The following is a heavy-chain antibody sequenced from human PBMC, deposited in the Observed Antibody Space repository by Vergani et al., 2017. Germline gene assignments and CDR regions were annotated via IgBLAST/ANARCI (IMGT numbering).Heavy chain of an antibody. V-gene: IGHV4-31*03. CDR1: GGSISSGGYY. J-gene: IGHJ4*02. CDR2: INHSGST. CDR3: ARGYCSSTSCYNFDY. Sequence: QVQLQESGPGLVKPSQTLSLTCTVSGGSISSGGYYWSWIRQHPGKGLEWIGEINHSGSTNYNPSLKSRVTISVDTSKNQFSLKLSSVTAADTAVYYCARGYCSSTSCYNFDYWGQGTLVTVSS. D-gene: IGHD2-2*01.